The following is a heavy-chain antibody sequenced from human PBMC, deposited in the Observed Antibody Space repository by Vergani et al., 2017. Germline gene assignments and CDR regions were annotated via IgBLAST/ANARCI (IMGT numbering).Heavy chain of an antibody. Sequence: QVQLQESGPGLVKPSQTLSLTCTVSGGSISRGSYYWSWIRQPAGKGLEWIGRIYTSGSTNYNPSLKSRVTMSVDTSKNQFSLKLSSVTAADTAVYYCARGDYYYYYMDVWGKXP. V-gene: IGHV4-61*02. CDR1: GGSISRGSYY. CDR3: ARGDYYYYYMDV. CDR2: IYTSGST. J-gene: IGHJ6*03.